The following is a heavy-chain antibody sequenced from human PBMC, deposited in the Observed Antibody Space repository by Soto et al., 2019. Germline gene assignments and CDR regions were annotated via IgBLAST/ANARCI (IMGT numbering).Heavy chain of an antibody. CDR1: GFTVSGNY. D-gene: IGHD1-26*01. V-gene: IGHV3-66*04. CDR3: ARHVGFYWYFDL. Sequence: EMQLVESGGGLVQPGGSLRLSCAASGFTVSGNYMGWVRQAPGKGLDWVSSIYTDGRTYYSDSVRGRFAISTDNSKDTQYLQMNNLRADDTAIYYCARHVGFYWYFDLWGRGTLVTVSS. J-gene: IGHJ2*01. CDR2: IYTDGRT.